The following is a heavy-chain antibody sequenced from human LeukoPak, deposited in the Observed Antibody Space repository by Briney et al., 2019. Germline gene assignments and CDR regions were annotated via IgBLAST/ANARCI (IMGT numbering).Heavy chain of an antibody. CDR3: AREQGGSYPYYFDY. CDR2: IYPCYSDT. V-gene: IGHV5-51*01. D-gene: IGHD1-26*01. Sequence: IIYPCYSDTRYSPSFQGQVTISADKSISTAYLQWSSLKASDTAMYYCAREQGGSYPYYFDYWGQGTLVTVSS. J-gene: IGHJ4*02.